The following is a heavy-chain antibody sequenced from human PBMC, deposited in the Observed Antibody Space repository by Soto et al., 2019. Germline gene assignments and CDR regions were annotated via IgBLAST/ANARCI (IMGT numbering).Heavy chain of an antibody. CDR3: ARGGFLEDGDY. CDR1: GGSISSGDYY. J-gene: IGHJ4*02. D-gene: IGHD3-3*01. Sequence: SETLSLTCTVSGGSISSGDYYWSWIRQPPGKGLEWIGYIYYSGSTYSNPSLKSRVTISVDTSKNQFSLKLSSVTAADTAVYYCARGGFLEDGDYWGQGTLVTVSS. V-gene: IGHV4-30-4*01. CDR2: IYYSGST.